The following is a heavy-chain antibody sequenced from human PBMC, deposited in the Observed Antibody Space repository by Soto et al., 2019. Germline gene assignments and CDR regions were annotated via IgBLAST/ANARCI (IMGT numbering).Heavy chain of an antibody. CDR1: GGSISSSSYY. V-gene: IGHV4-39*01. CDR3: ASPRIAFYNWFDP. Sequence: SETLSLTCTVSGGSISSSSYYWGWIRQPPGKGLEWIGSIYYSGSTYYNPSLKSRVTISVDTSKNQFSLKLSSVTAADTAVYYCASPRIAFYNWFDPWGQGTLVTVSS. CDR2: IYYSGST. D-gene: IGHD3-3*02. J-gene: IGHJ5*02.